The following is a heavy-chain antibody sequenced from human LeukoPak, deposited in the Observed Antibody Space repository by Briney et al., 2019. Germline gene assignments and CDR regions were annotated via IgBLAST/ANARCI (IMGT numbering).Heavy chain of an antibody. CDR2: FDPEDGET. Sequence: ASVKVSCKVSGYTLTELSMHWVRQAPGKGLEWMGGFDPEDGETIYAQKFQGRVTMTEDTSTDTAYMELSSLRSEDTAVYYCTRVPSTGDYYYYMDVWGKGTTVTVSS. CDR3: TRVPSTGDYYYYMDV. J-gene: IGHJ6*03. CDR1: GYTLTELS. V-gene: IGHV1-24*01. D-gene: IGHD1-1*01.